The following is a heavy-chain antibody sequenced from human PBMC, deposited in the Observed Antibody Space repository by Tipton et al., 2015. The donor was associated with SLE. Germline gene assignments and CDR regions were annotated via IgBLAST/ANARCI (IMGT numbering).Heavy chain of an antibody. CDR3: AGSKVTTARDSFDI. V-gene: IGHV4-4*07. CDR1: DASMNSYF. D-gene: IGHD4-17*01. CDR2: LSLSDKN. Sequence: GLMKPSETLSLTCNVSDASMNSYFWNWIRQPAGKGLEWIGRLSLSDKNNYNPSLQSRVTMSVDTSKSQFSLEVRSVTATDTAVYFCAGSKVTTARDSFDIWGPGTVVVVSP. J-gene: IGHJ3*02.